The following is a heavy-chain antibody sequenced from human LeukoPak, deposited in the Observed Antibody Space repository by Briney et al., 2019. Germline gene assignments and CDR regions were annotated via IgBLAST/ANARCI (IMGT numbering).Heavy chain of an antibody. CDR1: GGPFSGHY. V-gene: IGHV4-34*01. D-gene: IGHD3-3*01. CDR2: INHSGST. CDR3: ASGQYYDLWSGYYVD. Sequence: SETLSLTCAVYGGPFSGHYWSWIRQPPGKGLEWIGEINHSGSTNYNPSLESRVTISVDTSKNHFSLKLSSVTAADTAVYYCASGQYYDLWSGYYVDWGQGTLVTVSA. J-gene: IGHJ4*02.